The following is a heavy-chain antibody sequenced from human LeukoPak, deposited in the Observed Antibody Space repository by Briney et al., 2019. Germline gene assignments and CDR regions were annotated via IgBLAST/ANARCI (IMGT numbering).Heavy chain of an antibody. CDR2: IRPMNSDV. D-gene: IGHD4-23*01. Sequence: GESLKISCKGSGYNFNTYRVAWVRQLPGKGLERMGIIRPMNSDVRYSPSFQGQVTISADRSINTAYLQRSSLTASDTAMYYCASRPFETTVVPWDFYWGQGTQVTVSS. J-gene: IGHJ4*02. CDR1: GYNFNTYR. CDR3: ASRPFETTVVPWDFY. V-gene: IGHV5-51*01.